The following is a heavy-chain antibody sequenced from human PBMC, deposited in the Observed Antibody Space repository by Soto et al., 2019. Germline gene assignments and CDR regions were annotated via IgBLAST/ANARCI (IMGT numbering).Heavy chain of an antibody. CDR1: GYTFTSYA. CDR2: INAGNGNT. V-gene: IGHV1-3*01. CDR3: ARNILGGTTDY. J-gene: IGHJ4*02. D-gene: IGHD1-7*01. Sequence: ASVKVSCKASGYTFTSYAMHWVRQAPGQRLEWMGWINAGNGNTKYSQKFQGRVTITRDTSATTAYMELSSLTSEDTAIYYCARNILGGTTDYSGQGTLVTVSS.